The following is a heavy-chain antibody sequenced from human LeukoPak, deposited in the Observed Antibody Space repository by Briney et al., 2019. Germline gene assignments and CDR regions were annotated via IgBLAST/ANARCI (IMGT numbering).Heavy chain of an antibody. CDR1: LDSTTSNF. Sequence: PSETLSLTCTVSLDSTTSNFWSWARQPPGKGLEWIGEIHRSGSPNYNPSLQSRVTISIDRSRNQIALELSSVTAADTAVYYCAREILGGFNPGAYWGQGTLVTVS. CDR2: IHRSGSP. J-gene: IGHJ4*02. D-gene: IGHD1-14*01. CDR3: AREILGGFNPGAY. V-gene: IGHV4-4*02.